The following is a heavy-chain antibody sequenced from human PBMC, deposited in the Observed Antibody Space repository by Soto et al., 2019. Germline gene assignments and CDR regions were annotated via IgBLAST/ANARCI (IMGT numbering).Heavy chain of an antibody. V-gene: IGHV1-69*02. D-gene: IGHD6-13*01. Sequence: SVXVSCKASGDTFSIYTISWVRQALGQGLEWMGRVIPIFDITSYTQRFQGRVTITADKSTTTVYMELSSLRSEDTAVYYCARDRDNSNWPNFDFWGQGTLVTVSS. CDR3: ARDRDNSNWPNFDF. CDR1: GDTFSIYT. J-gene: IGHJ4*02. CDR2: VIPIFDIT.